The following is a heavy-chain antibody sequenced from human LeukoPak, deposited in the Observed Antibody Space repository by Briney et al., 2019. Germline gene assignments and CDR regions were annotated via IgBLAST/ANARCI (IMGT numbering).Heavy chain of an antibody. CDR1: GGSISSYY. CDR2: VYYSGST. V-gene: IGHV4-59*01. D-gene: IGHD1-26*01. CDR3: ARFPGGSYSNWFDP. J-gene: IGHJ5*02. Sequence: SGTLSLTCTASGGSISSYYWSWIRQPPGKGLEWIGYVYYSGSTNYNPSLKSRVTISVDTSKSQFSLKLTSVTAADTAVYYCARFPGGSYSNWFDPWGQGTLVTVSS.